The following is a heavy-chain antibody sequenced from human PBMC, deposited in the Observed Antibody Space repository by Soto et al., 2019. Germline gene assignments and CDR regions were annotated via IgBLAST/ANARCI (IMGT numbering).Heavy chain of an antibody. CDR2: TYYRSKWYY. CDR3: ARGEQYSGRIFDY. D-gene: IGHD1-26*01. J-gene: IGHJ4*01. CDR1: GDSVSSNSAG. V-gene: IGHV6-1*01. Sequence: PSQTLSLTCAITGDSVSSNSAGWSGVSQSPSRGLEWLGRTYYRSKWYYEYAVSVRGRITINPDTSKNQYSLQLNSVTPEDTTVYFCARGEQYSGRIFDYWGQGTLVTVSS.